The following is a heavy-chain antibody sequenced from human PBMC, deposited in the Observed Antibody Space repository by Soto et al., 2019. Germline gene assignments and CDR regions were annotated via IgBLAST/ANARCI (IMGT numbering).Heavy chain of an antibody. Sequence: QVQLVQSGPELKKPGDSVKVSCKIKEPTISGGYSMHWVRQTPGKGLEWMGGHDPEERDIVYGHSFLPRVTMTEDRSENTAYLELMSLTTDDAAVYYCATRSPPYNSGWPFDDWGQGTLVAVSS. CDR2: HDPEERDI. J-gene: IGHJ4*02. V-gene: IGHV1-24*01. CDR1: EPTISGGYS. D-gene: IGHD5-12*01. CDR3: ATRSPPYNSGWPFDD.